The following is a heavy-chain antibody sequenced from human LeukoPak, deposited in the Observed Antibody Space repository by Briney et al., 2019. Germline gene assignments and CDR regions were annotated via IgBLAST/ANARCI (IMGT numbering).Heavy chain of an antibody. CDR3: AREGHYDILTGYSPVEYYFYYMDV. D-gene: IGHD3-9*01. CDR1: GFTFSSYS. V-gene: IGHV3-23*01. Sequence: PGGSLRLSCAASGFTFSSYSMAWVRQAPGKGLEWVSIISGSSGATFYADSVKGRFTISRDNSKSTLYLQMNSLRAEDTALYYCAREGHYDILTGYSPVEYYFYYMDVWGKGTTVTVSS. CDR2: ISGSSGAT. J-gene: IGHJ6*03.